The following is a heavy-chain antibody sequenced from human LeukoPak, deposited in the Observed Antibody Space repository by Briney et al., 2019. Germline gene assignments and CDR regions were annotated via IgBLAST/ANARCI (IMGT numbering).Heavy chain of an antibody. CDR2: INPSGGSE. J-gene: IGHJ4*02. D-gene: IGHD6-6*01. Sequence: GASVKVSCKASGYTFINYHMHWVRQAPGQGLEWMGMINPSGGSESYAQKFRGRLTVTTDMSTSTVNMELRSLGVQDTAVYYCARGGDSDYSSSSGFDNWGQGTLVTVSS. V-gene: IGHV1-46*01. CDR1: GYTFINYH. CDR3: ARGGDSDYSSSSGFDN.